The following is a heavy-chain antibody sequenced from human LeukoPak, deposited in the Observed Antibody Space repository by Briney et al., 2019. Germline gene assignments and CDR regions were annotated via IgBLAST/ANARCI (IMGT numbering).Heavy chain of an antibody. Sequence: GGSLRLSCAASGFTLSNYWLHWVRQAPGEGLVWVSRINSDGSSTYYADTVKGRFTTSRDNAKNTLYLQMNSLRAEDTAVYYCARQASYGLDVWGQGTTVTVSS. V-gene: IGHV3-74*01. CDR2: INSDGSST. J-gene: IGHJ6*02. CDR3: ARQASYGLDV. CDR1: GFTLSNYW.